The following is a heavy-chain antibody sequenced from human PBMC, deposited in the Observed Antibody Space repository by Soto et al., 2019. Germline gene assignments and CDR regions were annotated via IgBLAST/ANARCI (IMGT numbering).Heavy chain of an antibody. D-gene: IGHD3-10*01. CDR3: VIPPMTGFGELERDYSYGMDV. CDR2: ISSNGGST. Sequence: VGSLRLSCSASGFTFSSYAMHWVRQAPGKGLEYVSAISSNGGSTYYADSVKGRFTISRDNSKNTLYLQMSSLRAEDTAVYYCVIPPMTGFGELERDYSYGMDVWGQGTTVPVSS. V-gene: IGHV3-64D*06. J-gene: IGHJ6*02. CDR1: GFTFSSYA.